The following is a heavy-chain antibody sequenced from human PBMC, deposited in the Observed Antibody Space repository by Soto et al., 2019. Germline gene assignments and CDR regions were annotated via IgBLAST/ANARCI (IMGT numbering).Heavy chain of an antibody. V-gene: IGHV3-33*01. CDR2: IWYDGSNK. CDR3: ARVYSSWYSDY. D-gene: IGHD6-13*01. CDR1: GFTFSTYG. J-gene: IGHJ4*02. Sequence: QVQLVESGGGVVQPGRSLRLSCAASGFTFSTYGMHWVRQAPGKGLEWVAVIWYDGSNKYYADSEKGRFTISRDNSKDTLYLQMNSLRAEDTAVYYCARVYSSWYSDYWGQGTLVTVSS.